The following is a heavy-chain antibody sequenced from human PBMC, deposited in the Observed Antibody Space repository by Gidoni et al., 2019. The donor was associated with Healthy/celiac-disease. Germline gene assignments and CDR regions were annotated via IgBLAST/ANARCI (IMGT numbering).Heavy chain of an antibody. CDR3: AKGYRGSHYYYGMDV. CDR2: ISGRGGST. J-gene: IGHJ6*02. Sequence: EVPLLESGGGLVQPGGSLRLSCAASGFTFSRYAMSWVRQAPGKGLEWVSAISGRGGSTYYADSVKGRFTISRDNSKNTLYLQMNSLRAEDTAVYYCAKGYRGSHYYYGMDVWGQGTTVTVSS. CDR1: GFTFSRYA. V-gene: IGHV3-23*01. D-gene: IGHD3-10*01.